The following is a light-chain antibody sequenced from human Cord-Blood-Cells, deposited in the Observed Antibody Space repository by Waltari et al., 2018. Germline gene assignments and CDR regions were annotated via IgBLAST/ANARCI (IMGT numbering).Light chain of an antibody. CDR2: VGNGGVVG. CDR1: SGYSSYK. CDR3: GADHGSGSTFVWV. V-gene: IGLV9-49*01. Sequence: QPVLTQPPSASASLGASVTLTCPLSSGYSSYKVDGYQQRPGKGPRCVMRVGNGGVVGSKGDGIPDRFSVLGSGLNRYLTSKNSQEEDESDYHCGADHGSGSTFVWVFGGGTKLTVL. J-gene: IGLJ3*02.